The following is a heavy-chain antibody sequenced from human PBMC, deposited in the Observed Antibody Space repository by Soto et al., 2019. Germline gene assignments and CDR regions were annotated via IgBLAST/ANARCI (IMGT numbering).Heavy chain of an antibody. CDR3: AKVRGSSYYYYYGMDV. V-gene: IGHV3-74*01. CDR2: INSDGSST. Sequence: LRLSCAASGFTFSSYWMHWVCQAPGKGLVWVSRINSDGSSTSYADSVKGRFTISRDNAKNTLYLQMNSLRAEDTAVYYCAKVRGSSYYYYYGMDVWGQGTTVTVSS. D-gene: IGHD6-13*01. CDR1: GFTFSSYW. J-gene: IGHJ6*02.